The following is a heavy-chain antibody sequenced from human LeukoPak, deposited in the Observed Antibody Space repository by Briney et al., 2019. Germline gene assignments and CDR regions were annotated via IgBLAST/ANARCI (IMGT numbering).Heavy chain of an antibody. Sequence: GGSLRLSCATSGFTFGNHAMHWVRQAPGKGLEWVAFIHFDGSNEYYADSVKGRFTISRDNSKNTLYLQMNSLRAQDTAVYYCAKPGVRGVLNEYYFDYWGQGTLVTVSS. J-gene: IGHJ4*02. CDR3: AKPGVRGVLNEYYFDY. CDR2: IHFDGSNE. V-gene: IGHV3-30*02. CDR1: GFTFGNHA. D-gene: IGHD3-10*01.